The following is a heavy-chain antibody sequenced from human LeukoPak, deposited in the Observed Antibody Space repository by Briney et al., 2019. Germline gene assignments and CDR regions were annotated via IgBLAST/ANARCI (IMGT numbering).Heavy chain of an antibody. J-gene: IGHJ6*02. CDR2: ITGSGGNT. Sequence: GGSPRLSCAASGFIFSSYSMSWVRQAPGKGLEWVSVITGSGGNTYYADSVKGRFTISKDNSKNTVYLQMSSLRVDDTAVYYCAKAASSSWPSYYYGMDVWGQGTTVTVSS. V-gene: IGHV3-23*01. CDR3: AKAASSSWPSYYYGMDV. D-gene: IGHD6-13*01. CDR1: GFIFSSYS.